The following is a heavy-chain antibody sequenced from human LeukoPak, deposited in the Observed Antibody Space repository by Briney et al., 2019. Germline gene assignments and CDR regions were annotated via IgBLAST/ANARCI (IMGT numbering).Heavy chain of an antibody. V-gene: IGHV4-4*07. Sequence: PSETLSLTCTVSGVSISSYYRSWIRQPAGKGLEWIGRIYTSGSTNYNPSLKSRVTMSVDTSNNHFSLTLSSVPPADTAVYYCARVGQDFWSRYSYYFDYWGQGTLVTVSS. CDR1: GVSISSYY. CDR3: ARVGQDFWSRYSYYFDY. D-gene: IGHD3-3*01. J-gene: IGHJ4*02. CDR2: IYTSGST.